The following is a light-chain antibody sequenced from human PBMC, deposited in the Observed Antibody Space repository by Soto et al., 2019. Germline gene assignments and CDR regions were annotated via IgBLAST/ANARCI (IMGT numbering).Light chain of an antibody. CDR1: QGISSA. CDR3: QQFADYPFT. J-gene: IGKJ3*01. CDR2: DAS. V-gene: IGKV1D-13*01. Sequence: AIPLTQSPSSLSASVGDSVTITCRASQGISSALAWYQQIPWRAPKLLIYDASSLEIGVPSRFSGSRSGTDFTLTVSTLQPEDFATYCCQQFADYPFTFGPGTKVDLK.